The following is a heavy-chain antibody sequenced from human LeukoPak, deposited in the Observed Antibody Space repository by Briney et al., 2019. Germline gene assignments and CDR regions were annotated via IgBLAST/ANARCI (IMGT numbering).Heavy chain of an antibody. CDR2: IIPIFGTA. D-gene: IGHD3-10*01. CDR1: GGTFSSYS. J-gene: IGHJ5*02. CDR3: GSADLWFGELRWFDP. V-gene: IGHV1-69*05. Sequence: SVKVSCKASGGTFSSYSISWVRQAPGQGLEWMGGIIPIFGTANYAQKFQGRVTITTDESTSTAYMELSSLRSEDAAVYYCGSADLWFGELRWFDPWGQGTLVTVSS.